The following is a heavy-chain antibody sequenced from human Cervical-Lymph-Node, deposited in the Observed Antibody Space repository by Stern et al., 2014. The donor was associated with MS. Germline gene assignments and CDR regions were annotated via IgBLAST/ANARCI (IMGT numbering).Heavy chain of an antibody. Sequence: QLQLQESGPGLVKPSETLSLTCTVSGYSISSGYYWGWIRQPPGKGLEWIGSIYHSGSTYYNPSLKTKAPIPVTTPKTKSPRKLSSGTAADTAVYYCARVEMATITCWGQGTLVTVSS. J-gene: IGHJ4*02. CDR2: IYHSGST. CDR1: GYSISSGYY. V-gene: IGHV4-38-2*02. CDR3: ARVEMATITC. D-gene: IGHD5-24*01.